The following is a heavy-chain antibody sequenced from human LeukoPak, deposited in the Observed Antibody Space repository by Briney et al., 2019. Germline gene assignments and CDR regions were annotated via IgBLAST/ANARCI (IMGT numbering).Heavy chain of an antibody. D-gene: IGHD2-2*01. V-gene: IGHV3-21*01. J-gene: IGHJ4*02. CDR2: ISSSSSYI. Sequence: GGSLRLSCAASGFTFSSYSMNWGRQAPGKGLEWVSSISSSSSYIYYADSVKGRFTISRDNAKNSLYLQMNSLRAEDTAVYYCARVIVVVPAAQFFDYWGQGTLVTVSS. CDR1: GFTFSSYS. CDR3: ARVIVVVPAAQFFDY.